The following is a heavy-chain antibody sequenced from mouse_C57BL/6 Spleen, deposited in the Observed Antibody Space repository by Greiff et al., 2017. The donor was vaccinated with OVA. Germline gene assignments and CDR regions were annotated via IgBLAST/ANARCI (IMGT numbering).Heavy chain of an antibody. CDR2: IYPGDGDT. CDR1: GYAFSSYW. J-gene: IGHJ2*01. Sequence: QVQLKQSGAELVKPGASVKISCKASGYAFSSYWMNWVKQRPGKGLEWIGQIYPGDGDTNYNGKFKGKATLTADKSSSPAYMQLSSLTSEDSAVYFCATTMITSYYFDYWGQGTTLTVSS. CDR3: ATTMITSYYFDY. D-gene: IGHD2-4*01. V-gene: IGHV1-80*01.